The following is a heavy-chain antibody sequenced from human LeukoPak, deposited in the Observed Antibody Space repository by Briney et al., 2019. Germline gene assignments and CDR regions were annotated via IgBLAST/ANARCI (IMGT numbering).Heavy chain of an antibody. CDR3: AKDRSCINDVCHGVFDY. CDR2: ISGSGGST. J-gene: IGHJ4*02. D-gene: IGHD2-8*01. Sequence: GGSLRLSCAASGFSFSAYAMSWVRQAPGKGLEWVSTISGSGGSTYYEDSVKGRFTISRDNSKNTVYLQMNSLRDEDTAVYYCAKDRSCINDVCHGVFDYWGQGTLVTVSS. CDR1: GFSFSAYA. V-gene: IGHV3-23*01.